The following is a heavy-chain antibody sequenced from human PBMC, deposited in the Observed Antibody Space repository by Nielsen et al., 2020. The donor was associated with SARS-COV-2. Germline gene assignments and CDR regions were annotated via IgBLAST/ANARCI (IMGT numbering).Heavy chain of an antibody. Sequence: SETLSLTCTVSGGSISSYYWSWIRQPPGKGLEWIGYIYYSGSTNYNPSLKSRVTISVDTSKNQFSLKLSSVTAADTAVYYCATDTKPNNIDSGYDYWGQGTLVTVSS. V-gene: IGHV4-59*12. CDR3: ATDTKPNNIDSGYDY. CDR1: GGSISSYY. CDR2: IYYSGST. D-gene: IGHD5-12*01. J-gene: IGHJ4*02.